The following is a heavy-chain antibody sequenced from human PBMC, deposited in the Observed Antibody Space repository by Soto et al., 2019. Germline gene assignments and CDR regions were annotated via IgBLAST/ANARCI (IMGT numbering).Heavy chain of an antibody. J-gene: IGHJ5*02. Sequence: SVKVSCKASGGTFSSYAISCVRQAPGQGLEWMGGIIPIFGTANYAQKFQGRVTITADESTSTAYMELSSLRSEDTAVYYCARGGMGYCISTSCYVANWFDPWGQGTLVTVSS. V-gene: IGHV1-69*13. CDR1: GGTFSSYA. CDR3: ARGGMGYCISTSCYVANWFDP. CDR2: IIPIFGTA. D-gene: IGHD2-2*01.